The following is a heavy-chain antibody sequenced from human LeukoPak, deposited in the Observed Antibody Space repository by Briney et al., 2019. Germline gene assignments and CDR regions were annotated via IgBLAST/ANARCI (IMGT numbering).Heavy chain of an antibody. V-gene: IGHV4-34*01. CDR1: GGSFSGYY. Sequence: SETLSLTCAVYGGSFSGYYWTWIRQPPGKGLEWIGEINHSGSTNYNPSLKSRVTISVDTSKNQFSLKLSSVTAADTAVYYCARGGHPAVAGITFDYWGQGTLVTVSS. CDR3: ARGGHPAVAGITFDY. CDR2: INHSGST. D-gene: IGHD6-19*01. J-gene: IGHJ4*02.